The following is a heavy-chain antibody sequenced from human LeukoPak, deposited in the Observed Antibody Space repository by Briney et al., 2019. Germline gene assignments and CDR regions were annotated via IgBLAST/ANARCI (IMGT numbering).Heavy chain of an antibody. J-gene: IGHJ4*02. CDR2: ITGSGEST. Sequence: GGSLRLSCAAPGFTFSSYAMSWVRQAPGKGLKWVSTITGSGESTYYADSVKGRFTISRDSSKNTLYLQMNSMRAEDTAVYYCAKGTSASGTYYSAWNYWGQGTLVTVSS. CDR1: GFTFSSYA. D-gene: IGHD3-10*01. CDR3: AKGTSASGTYYSAWNY. V-gene: IGHV3-23*01.